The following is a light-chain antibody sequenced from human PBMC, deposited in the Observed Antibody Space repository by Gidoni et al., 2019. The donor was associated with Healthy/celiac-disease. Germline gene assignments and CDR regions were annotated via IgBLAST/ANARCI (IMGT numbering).Light chain of an antibody. CDR3: QHYSNWPPPYT. V-gene: IGKV3-15*01. J-gene: IGKJ2*01. CDR2: GAS. CDR1: QSVSTN. Sequence: EIVMTQSPATLSVSPGERATLSCRASQSVSTNLAWYQQKPGQAPRLLIYGASTRATGIPARFSGSGSGTEFTLTISSLQSEDFAVYYCQHYSNWPPPYTFGQGTKLEI.